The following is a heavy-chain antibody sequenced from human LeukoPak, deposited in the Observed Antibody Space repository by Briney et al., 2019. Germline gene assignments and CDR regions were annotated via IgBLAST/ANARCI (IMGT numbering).Heavy chain of an antibody. J-gene: IGHJ3*02. Sequence: GGSLRLSCAASGFIFNDYYMSWIRQAPGKGLECVANIKGDGTEKYYVDSVKGRFTTSRDNAKNSLYLQMNSLRAEDTAVYYCARAPALLYFGRVPGAFDIWGQGTMVTVSS. CDR1: GFIFNDYY. CDR3: ARAPALLYFGRVPGAFDI. CDR2: IKGDGTEK. V-gene: IGHV3-7*01. D-gene: IGHD3-10*01.